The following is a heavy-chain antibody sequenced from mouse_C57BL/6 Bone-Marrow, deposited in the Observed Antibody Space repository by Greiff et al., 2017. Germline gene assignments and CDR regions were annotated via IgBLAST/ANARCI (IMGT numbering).Heavy chain of an antibody. Sequence: DVQLQQSGAELVRPGASVKLSCTASGFNIKDAYMHWVKQRPEQGLEWIGWIDPENGDTEYASKFQGKAPITADTSSNTAYLQRSSLTSEDTSVYYCTTHDGYAYYFDYWGQGTTLTVSS. J-gene: IGHJ2*01. D-gene: IGHD2-3*01. CDR2: IDPENGDT. CDR1: GFNIKDAY. V-gene: IGHV14-4*01. CDR3: TTHDGYAYYFDY.